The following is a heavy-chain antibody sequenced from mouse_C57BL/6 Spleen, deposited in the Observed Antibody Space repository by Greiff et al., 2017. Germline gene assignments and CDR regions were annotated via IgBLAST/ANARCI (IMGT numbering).Heavy chain of an antibody. CDR1: GFSFNTYA. D-gene: IGHD1-1*01. Sequence: EVKLVESGGGLVQPKGSLKLSCAASGFSFNTYAMNWVRQAPGKGLEWVARIRSKSNNYATYYADSVKDRFTISRDDSESMLYLQMNNLKTEDTAMYYCVRHGYYGSSYDWYLDVWGTGTTVTVSS. J-gene: IGHJ1*03. CDR2: IRSKSNNYAT. V-gene: IGHV10-1*01. CDR3: VRHGYYGSSYDWYLDV.